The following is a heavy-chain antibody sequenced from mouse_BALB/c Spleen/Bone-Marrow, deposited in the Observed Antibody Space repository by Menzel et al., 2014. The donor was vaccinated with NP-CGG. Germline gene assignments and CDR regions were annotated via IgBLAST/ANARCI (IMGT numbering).Heavy chain of an antibody. J-gene: IGHJ3*01. D-gene: IGHD1-1*01. CDR3: ARDGYCSSD. V-gene: IGHV5-9-4*01. CDR1: GFTFSTYA. Sequence: EVKLLESGGVLVKPGGSLKLSCAASGFTFSTYAMSWVRQSPEKRLEWVAEISSGGSYTYYPDTVTGRFTISRDNAKNTLYLEMSSLRSEDTAMYYCARDGYCSSDWGKGTLVTVSA. CDR2: ISSGGSYT.